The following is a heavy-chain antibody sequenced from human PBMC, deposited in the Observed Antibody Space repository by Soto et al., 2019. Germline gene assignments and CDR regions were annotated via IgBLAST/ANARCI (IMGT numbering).Heavy chain of an antibody. V-gene: IGHV5-51*01. Sequence: GESLKMPCEDTGYSFISNWIGWVRQMPGKGLEKMGIINPADSDIKYSLSFQGQVTISADKSIITVYLQWSSLQASYTAMYYCARLSCEEKGWSNRCLDYWGQGTLGTF. CDR1: GYSFISNW. D-gene: IGHD6-19*01. CDR3: ARLSCEEKGWSNRCLDY. CDR2: INPADSDI. J-gene: IGHJ4*02.